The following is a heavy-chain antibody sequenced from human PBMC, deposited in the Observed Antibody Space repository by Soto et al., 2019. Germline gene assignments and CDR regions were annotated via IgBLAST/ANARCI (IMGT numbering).Heavy chain of an antibody. CDR1: GFTFTSYA. V-gene: IGHV3-23*01. CDR2: ISGSGSST. CDR3: ARRSPSWAFDI. D-gene: IGHD2-15*01. Sequence: EVQLLESGGGLVQPGGSLRLSCAASGFTFTSYAMSWVRQAPGKGLEWDSVISGSGSSTYYADSVKGRFTISRDNSKNTLYLQMNSLRAEDTAVYYCARRSPSWAFDIWGQGTMVTVSS. J-gene: IGHJ3*02.